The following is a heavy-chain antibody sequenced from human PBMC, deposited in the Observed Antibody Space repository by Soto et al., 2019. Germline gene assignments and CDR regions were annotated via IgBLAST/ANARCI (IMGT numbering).Heavy chain of an antibody. CDR2: MNPNSGNT. CDR3: ASLRSHSSSWSDAFDI. D-gene: IGHD6-13*01. J-gene: IGHJ3*02. V-gene: IGHV1-8*01. CDR1: GYTFTSYA. Sequence: QVQLVQSGAEVKKPGASVKVSCKASGYTFTSYAINWVRQATGQGLEWMGWMNPNSGNTGYAQKFQGRVTMTRNTSISTAYMELSSLRSEDTAVYYCASLRSHSSSWSDAFDIWGQGTMVTVSS.